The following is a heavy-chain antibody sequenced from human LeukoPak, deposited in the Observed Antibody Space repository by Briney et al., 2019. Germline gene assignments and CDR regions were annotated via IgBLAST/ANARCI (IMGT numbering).Heavy chain of an antibody. Sequence: ASVKVSCKASGYTFTGYYMHWVRQAPGQGLEWMGWINPNSGGTNYAQKFQGRVTMTRDTSIGTAYMELSRLRFDDTAVYYCARHCSSTSCYDAFDIWGQGTMVTVSS. CDR2: INPNSGGT. CDR1: GYTFTGYY. D-gene: IGHD2-2*01. J-gene: IGHJ3*02. CDR3: ARHCSSTSCYDAFDI. V-gene: IGHV1-2*02.